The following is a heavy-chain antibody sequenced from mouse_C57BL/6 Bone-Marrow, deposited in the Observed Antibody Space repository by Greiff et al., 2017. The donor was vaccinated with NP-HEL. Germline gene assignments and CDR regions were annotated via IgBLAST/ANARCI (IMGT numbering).Heavy chain of an antibody. Sequence: VKLVESGAELAKPGASVKLSCKASGYTFTSYWMHWVKQRPGQGLEWIGYINPSSGYTKYNQKFKDKATLTADKSSSTAYMQLSSLTYEDSAVYDCAKIYYGLYYAMDYWGQGTSVTVSS. J-gene: IGHJ4*01. CDR1: GYTFTSYW. CDR3: AKIYYGLYYAMDY. CDR2: INPSSGYT. V-gene: IGHV1-7*01. D-gene: IGHD2-1*01.